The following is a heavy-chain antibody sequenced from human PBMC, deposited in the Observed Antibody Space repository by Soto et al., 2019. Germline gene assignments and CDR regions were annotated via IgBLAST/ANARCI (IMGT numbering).Heavy chain of an antibody. CDR2: IYYSGST. J-gene: IGHJ4*02. V-gene: IGHV4-59*08. Sequence: SETLSLTCTVSGGSISRDYWSWIRQPPGKGLEWIGYIYYSGSTNYNPSLKSRVTISVNTSENQFSLKLSSVTAADTAVYYCARHIALSGSFPFDYWGQGTLVTVSS. CDR3: ARHIALSGSFPFDY. D-gene: IGHD3-3*01. CDR1: GGSISRDY.